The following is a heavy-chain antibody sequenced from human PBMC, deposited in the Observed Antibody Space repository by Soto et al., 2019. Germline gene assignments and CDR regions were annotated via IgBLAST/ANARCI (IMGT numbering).Heavy chain of an antibody. V-gene: IGHV4-30-4*01. J-gene: IGHJ3*02. D-gene: IGHD2-2*01. CDR3: ARDSTARGTYDAFDI. CDR1: GGSISSGDYY. Sequence: SETLSLTCTVSGGSISSGDYYWSWIRQPPGKGLEWIGYIYYSGSTYYNPSLKRRVTISVDTSTNQFSLKLSSVTAADTAVYYCARDSTARGTYDAFDIWGQGTMVTVSS. CDR2: IYYSGST.